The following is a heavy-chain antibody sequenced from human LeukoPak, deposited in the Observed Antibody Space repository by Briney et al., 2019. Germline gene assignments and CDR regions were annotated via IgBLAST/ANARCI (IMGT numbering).Heavy chain of an antibody. CDR3: ARGQDTAMAYVRGSFDY. D-gene: IGHD5-18*01. Sequence: ASVKVSFKASGYTFTSYYMRWVRQTPGQGLEWMGIINPSGARTIYAQKFQGRVTMTRDTSTSTVYMELSSLRSEDTAVYYCARGQDTAMAYVRGSFDYWGQGTLVTVSS. CDR2: INPSGART. V-gene: IGHV1-46*01. CDR1: GYTFTSYY. J-gene: IGHJ4*02.